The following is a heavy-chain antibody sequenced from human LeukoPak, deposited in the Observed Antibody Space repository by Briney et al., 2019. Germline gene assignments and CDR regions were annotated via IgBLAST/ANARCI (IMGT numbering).Heavy chain of an antibody. CDR2: IKPDGSEK. D-gene: IGHD2-2*01. Sequence: GSLRLSCAVSGFTFSAHWMSWVRQAPGKGLEWVANIKPDGSEKYYVDSVKGRFTISRDNAKNSLYLQMNSLRAEDTAVYYCARIPAVIDYFDYWGQGALVTVS. CDR3: ARIPAVIDYFDY. CDR1: GFTFSAHW. V-gene: IGHV3-7*03. J-gene: IGHJ4*02.